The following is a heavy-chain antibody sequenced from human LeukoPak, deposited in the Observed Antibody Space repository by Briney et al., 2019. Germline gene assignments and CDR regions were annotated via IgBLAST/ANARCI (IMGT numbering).Heavy chain of an antibody. CDR1: GSTFATYG. J-gene: IGHJ4*02. V-gene: IGHV1-18*01. Sequence: GASVKVSCKASGSTFATYGITWVRQAPGEGLEWMGWISAHNGDRNYAQKLQGRVTMATDTSTSTAYIELRSLRSDDTAVYYCARDRGVRDMVVSTSRVDYWGQGTLVTVSS. CDR2: ISAHNGDR. D-gene: IGHD2-21*01. CDR3: ARDRGVRDMVVSTSRVDY.